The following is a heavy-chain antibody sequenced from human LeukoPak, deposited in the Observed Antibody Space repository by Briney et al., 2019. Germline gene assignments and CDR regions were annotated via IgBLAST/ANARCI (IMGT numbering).Heavy chain of an antibody. CDR2: IYYSGST. CDR3: ASAYYDILGGHFDY. CDR1: GGSISSSSYY. V-gene: IGHV4-39*07. Sequence: SETLSLTCTVSGGSISSSSYYWGWIRQPPGKGLEWIGSIYYSGSTYYNPSLKSRVTISVDTSKNQFSLKVTSVTAADTAVYYCASAYYDILGGHFDYWGQGTLVTVSS. J-gene: IGHJ4*02. D-gene: IGHD3-9*01.